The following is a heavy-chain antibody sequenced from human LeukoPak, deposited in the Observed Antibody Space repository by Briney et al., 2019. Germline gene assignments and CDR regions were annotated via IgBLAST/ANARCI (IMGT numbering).Heavy chain of an antibody. CDR2: IYYSGST. J-gene: IGHJ4*02. V-gene: IGHV4-59*01. Sequence: SETLSLTCTVSGGSISSYYWSWIRQPPGKGLAWIGYIYYSGSTNYNPSLKSRVTISVDTSKNQFSLKLSSVTAADTAVYYCARVYSSGWYGGVLYYFDYWGQGTLVTVSS. D-gene: IGHD6-19*01. CDR3: ARVYSSGWYGGVLYYFDY. CDR1: GGSISSYY.